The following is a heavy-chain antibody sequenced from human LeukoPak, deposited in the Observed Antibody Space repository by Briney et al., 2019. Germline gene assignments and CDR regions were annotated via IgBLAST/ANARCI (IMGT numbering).Heavy chain of an antibody. CDR3: ARDSWGYYYDTNGYSYFDL. CDR2: ISSSGSNI. CDR1: GFTFSSYE. J-gene: IGHJ2*01. D-gene: IGHD3-22*01. V-gene: IGHV3-48*03. Sequence: PGGSLRLSCAASGFTFSSYEMNWVRQAPGKGLEWVSYISSSGSNILNADSVKGRFTISRDNAKSSLYLQMNSLRAEDTAVYYCARDSWGYYYDTNGYSYFDLWGRGTLVTVSS.